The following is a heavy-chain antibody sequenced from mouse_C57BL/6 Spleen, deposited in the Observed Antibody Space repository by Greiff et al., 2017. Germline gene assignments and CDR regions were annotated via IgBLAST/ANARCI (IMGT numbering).Heavy chain of an antibody. CDR3: ASTMVTKGRMDY. V-gene: IGHV5-17*01. D-gene: IGHD2-2*01. CDR2: ISSGSSTI. CDR1: GFTFSDYG. Sequence: EVHLVESGGGLVKPGGSLKLSCAASGFTFSDYGMHWVRQAPEKGLEWVAYISSGSSTIYYADTVKGRFTISRDNAKNTLFLQMTSLRSEDTAMYYCASTMVTKGRMDYWGQGTSVTVSS. J-gene: IGHJ4*01.